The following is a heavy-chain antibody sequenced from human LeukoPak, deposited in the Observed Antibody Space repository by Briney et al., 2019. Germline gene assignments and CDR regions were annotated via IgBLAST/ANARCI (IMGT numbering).Heavy chain of an antibody. V-gene: IGHV1-8*03. J-gene: IGHJ4*02. CDR1: GYTFTSYD. D-gene: IGHD1-26*01. Sequence: ASVKVSCKASGYTFTSYDINWVRQATGQGLEWMGWMNPNSGNTGYAQKFQGRVTITRNTSISTAYMELSSLRSEDTAVYYCAKDSRSPPVGYFDYWGQGTLVTVSS. CDR3: AKDSRSPPVGYFDY. CDR2: MNPNSGNT.